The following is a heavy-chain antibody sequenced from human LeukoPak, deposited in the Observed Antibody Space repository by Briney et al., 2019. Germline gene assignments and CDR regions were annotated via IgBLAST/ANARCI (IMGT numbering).Heavy chain of an antibody. CDR3: ARGRGRYSGYDSRGTLNC. Sequence: SETLSLTCAVYGGSFSGYYWSWIRQPPGKGLEWIGEINHSGSTNYNPSLKSRVTISVDTSKNQFSLKLSSVTAADTAVYYCARGRGRYSGYDSRGTLNCWGQGTLVTVSS. D-gene: IGHD5-12*01. CDR2: INHSGST. CDR1: GGSFSGYY. V-gene: IGHV4-34*01. J-gene: IGHJ4*02.